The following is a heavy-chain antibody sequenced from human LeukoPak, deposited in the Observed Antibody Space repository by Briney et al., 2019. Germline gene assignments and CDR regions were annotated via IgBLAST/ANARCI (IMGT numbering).Heavy chain of an antibody. J-gene: IGHJ4*02. V-gene: IGHV4-30-4*01. CDR1: GGSIRSGDYY. D-gene: IGHD3-22*01. Sequence: SETLSLTCTVSGGSIRSGDYYWNWIRQPPGKGLEWIRHIYYSGSTYHNPSLKSRVTISVDTSKNQFSLKLSSVTAADTAVYFWARGSDSSGFDFIDFWGQGTLVIVSS. CDR2: IYYSGST. CDR3: ARGSDSSGFDFIDF.